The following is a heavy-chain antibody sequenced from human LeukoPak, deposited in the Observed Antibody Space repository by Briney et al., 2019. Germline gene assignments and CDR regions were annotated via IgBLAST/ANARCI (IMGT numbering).Heavy chain of an antibody. J-gene: IGHJ6*02. CDR2: IRYDGSNK. CDR3: AKDWADSSSWKLYYYYGMDV. V-gene: IGHV3-30*02. Sequence: GVSLRLSCAASGITFSSYGMHWVRQAPGKGLEWVAFIRYDGSNKYYEDSVKGRFTISRDNSKNTLYLQMNSLRAEDTAVYYCAKDWADSSSWKLYYYYGMDVWGQGTTVTVSS. D-gene: IGHD6-13*01. CDR1: GITFSSYG.